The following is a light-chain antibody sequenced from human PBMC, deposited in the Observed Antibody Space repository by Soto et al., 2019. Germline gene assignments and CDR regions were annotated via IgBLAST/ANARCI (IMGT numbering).Light chain of an antibody. CDR3: QQYGSSPFT. J-gene: IGKJ3*01. V-gene: IGKV3-20*01. Sequence: EIVLTQSAAAVSLSPGERATLSCRASQSVRTSLAWYQQKPGQAPRLVIFDASNRANGVPARFGGSGSGTDFTLTISRLEPEDFAVYYCQQYGSSPFTFGPGTKVDIK. CDR1: QSVRTS. CDR2: DAS.